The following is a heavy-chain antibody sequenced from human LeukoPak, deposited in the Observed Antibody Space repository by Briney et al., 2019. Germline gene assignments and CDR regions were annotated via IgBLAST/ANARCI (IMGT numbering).Heavy chain of an antibody. D-gene: IGHD1-26*01. CDR3: ARENSGTYQFDY. V-gene: IGHV4-4*07. J-gene: IGHJ4*02. CDR1: GDSISSNY. Sequence: SETLSLTCTVSGDSISSNYWNWVRQPAGKGLEWIGRIYSSGTTNYNPSLKSRVTMSLDTSRNQFSLRLTSVPAPDTAVYYCARENSGTYQFDYWGQGTLVTVSS. CDR2: IYSSGTT.